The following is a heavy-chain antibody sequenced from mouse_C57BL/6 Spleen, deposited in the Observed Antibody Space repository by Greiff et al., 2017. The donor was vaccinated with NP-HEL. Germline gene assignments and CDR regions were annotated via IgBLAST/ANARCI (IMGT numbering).Heavy chain of an antibody. J-gene: IGHJ2*01. Sequence: EVKLVESGGGLVQPGRSLKLSCAASGFTFSSYGMSWVRQTPDKRLELVATINSNGGSTYYPDSVKGRFTISRDNAKNNLYLQMSSLKSEDTAMYYCARMARTINWGQGTTLTVSS. CDR2: INSNGGST. CDR1: GFTFSSYG. V-gene: IGHV5-6-3*01. CDR3: ARMARTIN.